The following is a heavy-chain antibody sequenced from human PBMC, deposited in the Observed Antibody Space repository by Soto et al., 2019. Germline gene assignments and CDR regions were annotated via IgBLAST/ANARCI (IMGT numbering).Heavy chain of an antibody. CDR1: GFSLDSSGVG. Sequence: QITLKESGPTLVNPTQTLTLTCTFSGFSLDSSGVGVGWIRQPPGKALEWLAVIFWDDDKRYSPSLENRLTITKDTAKNQVILTVSDMDPVDTATYFCTHVPFGGINHLPTQGMDVWGQGTTVTVSS. J-gene: IGHJ6*02. CDR3: THVPFGGINHLPTQGMDV. D-gene: IGHD3-16*01. CDR2: IFWDDDK. V-gene: IGHV2-5*02.